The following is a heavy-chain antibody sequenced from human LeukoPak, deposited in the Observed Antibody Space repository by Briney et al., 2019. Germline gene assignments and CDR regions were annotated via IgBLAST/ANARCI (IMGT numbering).Heavy chain of an antibody. V-gene: IGHV3-23*01. CDR3: AKRGYYHDSSAYFYFDY. CDR2: ISGGGGNT. Sequence: GGSLRLSCAASGFAFSSYAMNWVRQAPGKGLEWVSAISGGGGNTYYADSVKGRFTISRDNSKNTLYLQMNSLRADDTAVYYCAKRGYYHDSSAYFYFDYWGQGTLVTVSS. J-gene: IGHJ4*02. CDR1: GFAFSSYA. D-gene: IGHD3-22*01.